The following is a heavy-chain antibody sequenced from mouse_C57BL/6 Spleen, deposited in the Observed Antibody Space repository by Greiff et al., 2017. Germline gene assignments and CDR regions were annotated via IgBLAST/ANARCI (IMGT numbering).Heavy chain of an antibody. CDR1: GYAFSSYW. V-gene: IGHV1-80*01. Sequence: QVQLQQSGAELVKPGASVKISCKASGYAFSSYWMNWVKQRPGKGLEWIGQIYPGDGDTNYNGKFKGKATLTADKSSSTAYMQLSSLTSEDAEVYFCASSKLGRDYFDVWGQGTTLTVSS. J-gene: IGHJ2*01. CDR3: ASSKLGRDYFDV. D-gene: IGHD3-3*01. CDR2: IYPGDGDT.